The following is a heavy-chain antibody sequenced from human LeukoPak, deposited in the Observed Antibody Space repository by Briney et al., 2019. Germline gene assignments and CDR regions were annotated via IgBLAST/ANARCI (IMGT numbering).Heavy chain of an antibody. D-gene: IGHD2-15*01. CDR1: GGSISSYY. CDR2: IYYSVST. Sequence: SETLSLTCTVSGGSISSYYCSWVRQPPGKGLEWIGYIYYSVSTNYNASFTNRFTISGDPSKKQCSRNLSSVTAADRAVYYCAREVGYCSGGSCYSYFDYWGQGTLVTVSS. J-gene: IGHJ4*02. V-gene: IGHV4-59*01. CDR3: AREVGYCSGGSCYSYFDY.